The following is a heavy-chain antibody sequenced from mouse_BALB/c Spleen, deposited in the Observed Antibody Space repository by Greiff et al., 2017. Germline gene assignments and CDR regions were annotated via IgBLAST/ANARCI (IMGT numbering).Heavy chain of an antibody. CDR3: ALWLRQGGYYAMDY. Sequence: EVKLQESGGGLVQPGGSRKLSCAASGFTFSSFGMHWVRQAPEKGLEWVAYISSGSSTIYYADTVKGRFTISRDNPKNTLFLQMTSLRSEDTAMYYCALWLRQGGYYAMDYWGQGTSVTVSS. CDR2: ISSGSSTI. D-gene: IGHD2-2*01. CDR1: GFTFSSFG. J-gene: IGHJ4*01. V-gene: IGHV5-17*02.